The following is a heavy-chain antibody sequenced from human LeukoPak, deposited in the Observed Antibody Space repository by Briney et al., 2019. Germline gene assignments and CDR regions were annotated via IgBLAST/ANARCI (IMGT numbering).Heavy chain of an antibody. Sequence: AGGSLRLSCAASGFIVSNNYMSWVRQAPGKGLEWVSMIYSGGSTDYADSVKGRFTISRDNSKNTLYLQMNSLRAEDTAVYYCARDASAFDIWGQGTMVTVSS. V-gene: IGHV3-53*01. J-gene: IGHJ3*02. CDR2: IYSGGST. CDR3: ARDASAFDI. CDR1: GFIVSNNY. D-gene: IGHD3-16*01.